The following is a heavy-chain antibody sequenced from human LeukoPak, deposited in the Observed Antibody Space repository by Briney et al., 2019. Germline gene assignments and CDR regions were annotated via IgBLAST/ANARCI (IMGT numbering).Heavy chain of an antibody. CDR1: GFSFSTYA. CDR3: AAPPVQHSYGYFDN. D-gene: IGHD5-18*01. CDR2: ISYDGNNQ. J-gene: IGHJ4*02. V-gene: IGHV3-30*04. Sequence: GGSLRLSCAASGFSFSTYAMHWVRQAPGKGLEWVAVISYDGNNQYYADSVKGRFTISRDNSKNTLSLQMNSLRAEDTAVYYCAAPPVQHSYGYFDNWGQGTLGTVSS.